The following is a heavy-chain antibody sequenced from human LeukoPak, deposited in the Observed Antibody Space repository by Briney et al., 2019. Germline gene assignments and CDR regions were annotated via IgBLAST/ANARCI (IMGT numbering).Heavy chain of an antibody. J-gene: IGHJ4*02. CDR2: ISHSGIT. V-gene: IGHV4-34*01. D-gene: IGHD4-17*01. Sequence: SETLSLTCAVSSGSLSGYSWGWIRQPPGKGLEWVGEISHSGITNYNASLQSRVTISLNKSEIQFSLMLSSVTAADTAVYYCTRQSGTVTPIDYWSQGTLVTVSS. CDR1: SGSLSGYS. CDR3: TRQSGTVTPIDY.